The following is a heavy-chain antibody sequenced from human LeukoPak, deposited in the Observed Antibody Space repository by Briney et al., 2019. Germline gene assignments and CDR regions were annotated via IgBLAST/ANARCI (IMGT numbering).Heavy chain of an antibody. D-gene: IGHD6-19*01. V-gene: IGHV3-11*01. CDR1: GFTFSDYN. J-gene: IGHJ3*02. CDR3: ARRIAGDGSHAFDI. CDR2: TRNSDNNM. Sequence: GGSLRLSCAASGFTFSDYNMGWMRQAPGKGLEWVSYTRNSDNNMFYADSMKGRFTISRDNAKYSVYLQMNSLRAEDTAVYYCARRIAGDGSHAFDIWGQGTMVTVSS.